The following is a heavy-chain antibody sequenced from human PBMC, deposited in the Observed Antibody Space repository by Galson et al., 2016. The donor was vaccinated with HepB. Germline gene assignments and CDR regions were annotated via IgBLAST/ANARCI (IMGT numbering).Heavy chain of an antibody. J-gene: IGHJ4*02. CDR3: ARDWVGSWYFDY. CDR2: IIPPFGTA. D-gene: IGHD2-15*01. V-gene: IGHV1-69*13. CDR1: GDTLSSYA. Sequence: SVKVSCKASGDTLSSYAISWVRQAPGQGLEWMGRIIPPFGTANYAQKFQGRVTITADESTSTAFMELNSLRSEDTAVYFCARDWVGSWYFDYWGQGTLVTVSS.